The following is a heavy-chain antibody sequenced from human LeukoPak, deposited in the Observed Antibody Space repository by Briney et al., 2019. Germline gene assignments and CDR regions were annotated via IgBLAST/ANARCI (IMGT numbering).Heavy chain of an antibody. Sequence: GGSLRLSCAVSGFTVNSNFMTWVRQAPGKGLEWVSIMYSGGSTYYADFVKGRFTISRDNSKNTLYLQMNSLRAEDTAVYYCAREGATRYFDYWGQGTLVTVSS. J-gene: IGHJ4*02. V-gene: IGHV3-53*01. CDR1: GFTVNSNF. CDR2: MYSGGST. CDR3: AREGATRYFDY.